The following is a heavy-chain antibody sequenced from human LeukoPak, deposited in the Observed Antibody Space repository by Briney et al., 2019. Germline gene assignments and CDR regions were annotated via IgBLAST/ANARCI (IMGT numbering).Heavy chain of an antibody. D-gene: IGHD3-3*01. V-gene: IGHV1-8*03. J-gene: IGHJ6*03. CDR1: GYTFISYD. CDR3: ARGDFWSGYKALDV. CDR2: MNPNSGNT. Sequence: ASVKVSCKASGYTFISYDINWVRQATGQGLERMGWMNPNSGNTGYAQKFQGRVTITRNTSISTAYMELSSLRSEDTAVYYCARGDFWSGYKALDVWGKGTTVTVSS.